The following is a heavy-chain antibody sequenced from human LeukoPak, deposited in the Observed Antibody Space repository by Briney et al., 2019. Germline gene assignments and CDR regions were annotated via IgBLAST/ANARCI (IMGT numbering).Heavy chain of an antibody. CDR3: AGGPPEMATTH. CDR2: ITPIFGTA. D-gene: IGHD5-24*01. CDR1: GGTFSSYA. Sequence: GASVKVSCKASGGTFSSYAISWVRQAPGQGLEWMGGITPIFGTANYAQKFQGRVTITADESTSTAYMELSSLRPEDTAVYYCAGGPPEMATTHWGQGTLVTVSS. V-gene: IGHV1-69*01. J-gene: IGHJ4*02.